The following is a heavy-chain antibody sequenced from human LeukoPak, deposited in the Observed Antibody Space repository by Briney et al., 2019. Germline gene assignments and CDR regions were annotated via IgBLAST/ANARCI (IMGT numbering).Heavy chain of an antibody. V-gene: IGHV3-23*01. J-gene: IGHJ4*02. CDR2: ISGSGGST. CDR1: GFTFSSYA. Sequence: TAGSLRRSCAASGFTFSSYAMSWVRQAPGKGLEWASAISGSGGSTYYADSVKGRFTISRDNSKNTLYLQMNSLRAEDTAVYYCAKFLPTHIVVANYYFDYWGQGTLVTVSS. CDR3: AKFLPTHIVVANYYFDY. D-gene: IGHD2-21*01.